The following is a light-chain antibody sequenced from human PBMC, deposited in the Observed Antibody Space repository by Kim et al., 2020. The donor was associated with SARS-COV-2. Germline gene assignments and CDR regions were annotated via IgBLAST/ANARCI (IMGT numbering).Light chain of an antibody. V-gene: IGLV2-8*01. CDR1: RSDVGGYNY. CDR2: EVS. Sequence: GQSANISCTGTRSDVGGYNYVSWYQQHPGKAPKVMIYEVSKRPSGVPDRFSGANAGNTASLTVSGLQAEDEADYNCSTSAGSHILLFGGGTQLTV. J-gene: IGLJ2*01. CDR3: STSAGSHILL.